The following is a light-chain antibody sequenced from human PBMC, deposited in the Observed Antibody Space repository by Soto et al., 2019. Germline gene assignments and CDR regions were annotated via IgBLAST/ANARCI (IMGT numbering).Light chain of an antibody. V-gene: IGLV2-14*01. CDR1: SSDIGGFNF. J-gene: IGLJ1*01. Sequence: QSVLTQPASVSGSPGQSITISCTGTSSDIGGFNFVSWYQHHPGKAPKLLIYEVSDQASGVSNRFSGSKSGNTATLTISGLQAEDEADYYCSSYTTTISLFVFGSGTKVTV. CDR3: SSYTTTISLFV. CDR2: EVS.